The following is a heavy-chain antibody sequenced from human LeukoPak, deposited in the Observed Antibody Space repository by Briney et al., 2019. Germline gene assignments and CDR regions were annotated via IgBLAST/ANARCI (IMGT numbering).Heavy chain of an antibody. V-gene: IGHV4-34*01. CDR1: GGSFSGYY. CDR3: ARGEDYFDY. J-gene: IGHJ4*02. Sequence: SETLSLTCAVYGGSFSGYYWSWIRQPPGKGLEWIGEINHSGSTNYNPSLKSRVTISVDTSKNQFSLKLSSVTAADTAVYYCARGEDYFDYWGQGTLVTVSS. CDR2: INHSGST.